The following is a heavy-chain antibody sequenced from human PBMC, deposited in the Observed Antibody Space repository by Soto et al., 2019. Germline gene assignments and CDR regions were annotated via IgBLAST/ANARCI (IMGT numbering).Heavy chain of an antibody. J-gene: IGHJ3*02. Sequence: ASVKVSCKASGYTFTGYYMHWVRQAPGQGLEWMGWINPNSGGTNYAQKFQGRVTMTRDTSISTAYMELSRLRSEDTAVYYCARGVNEYYYDSGAFDIWGQGTMVTVSS. CDR2: INPNSGGT. V-gene: IGHV1-2*02. D-gene: IGHD3-22*01. CDR1: GYTFTGYY. CDR3: ARGVNEYYYDSGAFDI.